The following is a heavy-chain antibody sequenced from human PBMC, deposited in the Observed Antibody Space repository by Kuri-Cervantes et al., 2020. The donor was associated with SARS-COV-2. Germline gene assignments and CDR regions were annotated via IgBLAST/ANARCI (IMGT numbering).Heavy chain of an antibody. V-gene: IGHV3-30*18. CDR3: AKDSRNWGVLDY. Sequence: GGSLRLSCAASGFIFSNYGMFWVRQAPGKGLEWVAVISYDGSNKYYADSVKGRFTISRDNSKNTLYLQMNSLRAEDTSVYYCAKDSRNWGVLDYWGQGTLVTVSS. D-gene: IGHD7-27*01. CDR2: ISYDGSNK. J-gene: IGHJ4*02. CDR1: GFIFSNYG.